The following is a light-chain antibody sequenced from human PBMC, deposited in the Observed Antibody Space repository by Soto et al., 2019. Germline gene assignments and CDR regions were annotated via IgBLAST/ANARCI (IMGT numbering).Light chain of an antibody. CDR1: QSVSSN. CDR2: GAS. CDR3: QQYDSWLVWT. Sequence: IVLTQSPATLSVSPGDTATLSCRANQSVSSNLAWYQQKPGQAPRLLIHGASTRATAIPARFSGSGSGTEFTLNITSLQSEDIAVYYCQQYDSWLVWTFGQGTKVEI. J-gene: IGKJ1*01. V-gene: IGKV3-15*01.